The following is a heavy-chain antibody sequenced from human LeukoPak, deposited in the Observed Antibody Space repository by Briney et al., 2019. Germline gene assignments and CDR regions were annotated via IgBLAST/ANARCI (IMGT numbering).Heavy chain of an antibody. CDR1: GISFSTYA. Sequence: PGGSLRLSRAVSGISFSTYAMSWVRQAPGKGLEWVSGISGSGGRTYYADSVKGRFTISRDNSKNTLYLQMNSLRAEDTAVYYCAKGYTVTMMPFDYWGQGTLVTVSS. CDR2: ISGSGGRT. V-gene: IGHV3-23*01. J-gene: IGHJ4*02. CDR3: AKGYTVTMMPFDY. D-gene: IGHD3-22*01.